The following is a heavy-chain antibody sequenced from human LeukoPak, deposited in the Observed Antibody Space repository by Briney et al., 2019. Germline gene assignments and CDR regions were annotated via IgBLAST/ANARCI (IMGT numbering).Heavy chain of an antibody. Sequence: GGSLRLSCAASGFTFSSYWMSWVRQAPGKGLEWVANIKQDGSEKYYVDSVKGRFTISRDNAKNSLYLQMNSLRAEDTAVYYCARDKRIAAADDYYYYYMDVWGKGTTVTVSS. D-gene: IGHD6-13*01. CDR1: GFTFSSYW. V-gene: IGHV3-7*01. CDR3: ARDKRIAAADDYYYYYMDV. CDR2: IKQDGSEK. J-gene: IGHJ6*03.